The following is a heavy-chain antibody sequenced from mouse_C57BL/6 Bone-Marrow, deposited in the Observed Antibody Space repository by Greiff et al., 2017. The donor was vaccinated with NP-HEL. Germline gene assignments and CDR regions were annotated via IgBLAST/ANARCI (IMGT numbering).Heavy chain of an antibody. CDR2: ISYDGSN. V-gene: IGHV3-6*01. CDR1: GYSFTSGYY. D-gene: IGHD2-4*01. CDR3: ARGFYYDDGRYWYIDD. Sequence: DVKLQESGPGLVQPSQSLSLTCSVTGYSFTSGYYWYWIRQFPGNQLEWTGYISYDGSNNYNPSLNNRICITRDTSNNQIFLKVNSVTTEDTATYYCARGFYYDDGRYWYIDDWGTGTTVTVSS. J-gene: IGHJ1*03.